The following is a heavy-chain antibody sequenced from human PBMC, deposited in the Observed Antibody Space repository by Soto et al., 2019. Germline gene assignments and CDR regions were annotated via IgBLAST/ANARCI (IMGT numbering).Heavy chain of an antibody. J-gene: IGHJ6*02. Sequence: QVQLQESGPGLVKPSQTLSLTCSVSGGSINSGGHYWSWIRQHPGKAVEWIGHIYKTGSTDFNPSLEDRLTISIDTSKNQVSLSLRSVTDADTAVYYCARDRIQFSVDVWGQGTTVTVSS. CDR2: IYKTGST. V-gene: IGHV4-31*03. CDR1: GGSINSGGHY. D-gene: IGHD5-18*01. CDR3: ARDRIQFSVDV.